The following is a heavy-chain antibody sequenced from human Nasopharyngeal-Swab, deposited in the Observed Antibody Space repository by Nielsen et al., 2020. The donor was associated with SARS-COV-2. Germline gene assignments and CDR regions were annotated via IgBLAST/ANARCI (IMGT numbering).Heavy chain of an antibody. Sequence: GGSLRLSCAASGFTFSSYAMSWVRQAPGKGLEWVSAISGSGGSTYYADSVKGRFTISRDNSKNTLYLQMNSLRAEDTAVYYCAKDHNSSGWPYGMDVWGQGTTVTVPS. V-gene: IGHV3-23*01. CDR1: GFTFSSYA. J-gene: IGHJ6*02. D-gene: IGHD6-19*01. CDR3: AKDHNSSGWPYGMDV. CDR2: ISGSGGST.